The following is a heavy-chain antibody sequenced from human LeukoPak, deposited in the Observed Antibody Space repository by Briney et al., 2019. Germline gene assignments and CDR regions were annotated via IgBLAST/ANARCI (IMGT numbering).Heavy chain of an antibody. CDR1: GVSISSGDYY. CDR2: TYYSGST. J-gene: IGHJ5*02. V-gene: IGHV4-30-4*01. D-gene: IGHD3-22*01. Sequence: SQTLSLTCTVSGVSISSGDYYWSWIRQPPGKGLEWIGYTYYSGSTYYNPSLKSRVTISVDTSKNQFSLRLSSVTAADTAVYYCARPYYYDSRIDPWGQGTRVTVSS. CDR3: ARPYYYDSRIDP.